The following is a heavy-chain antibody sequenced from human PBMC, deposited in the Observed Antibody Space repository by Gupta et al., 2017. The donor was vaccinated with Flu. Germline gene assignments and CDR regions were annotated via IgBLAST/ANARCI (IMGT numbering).Heavy chain of an antibody. CDR2: INPNSGGT. CDR3: LRDPRYSYGYSY. CDR1: TFTAYY. J-gene: IGHJ4*02. V-gene: IGHV1-2*02. D-gene: IGHD5-18*01. Sequence: TFTAYYIHWVRQAPGQGLEWMGWINPNSGGTNYAQNFQGRVTMTRDTSISTAYMELSRLRSDDTAVYYCLRDPRYSYGYSYWGQGSLVTVSS.